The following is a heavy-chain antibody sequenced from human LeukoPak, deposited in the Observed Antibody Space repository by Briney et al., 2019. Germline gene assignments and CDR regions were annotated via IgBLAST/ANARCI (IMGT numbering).Heavy chain of an antibody. CDR2: INPNIGGT. Sequence: ASVKVSCKASGYAFSDYYMHWVRQAPGQGLEWMGWINPNIGGTNYAQEFQGRVTMTRDTSISTAYMELSRLRSDDTAVYYCARDGIVATIRSYYYYYMDVWGKGTTVTVSS. V-gene: IGHV1-2*02. CDR1: GYAFSDYY. CDR3: ARDGIVATIRSYYYYYMDV. J-gene: IGHJ6*03. D-gene: IGHD5-12*01.